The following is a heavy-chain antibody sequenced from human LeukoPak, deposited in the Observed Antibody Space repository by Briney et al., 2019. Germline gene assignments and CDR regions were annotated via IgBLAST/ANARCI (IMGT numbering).Heavy chain of an antibody. D-gene: IGHD2-2*01. CDR2: ISSSGCTI. Sequence: GGSLRLSCAASGFTFSDYYMSWIRQAPGKGLEWVSYISSSGCTIYYADSVKGRFTISRDNAKNSLYLQMNSLRAEDTAVYYCARVYCSSTSCYFFDYWGQGTLVTVSS. CDR1: GFTFSDYY. V-gene: IGHV3-11*01. CDR3: ARVYCSSTSCYFFDY. J-gene: IGHJ4*02.